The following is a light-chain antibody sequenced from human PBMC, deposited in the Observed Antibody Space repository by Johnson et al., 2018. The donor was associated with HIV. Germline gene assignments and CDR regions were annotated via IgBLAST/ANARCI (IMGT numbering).Light chain of an antibody. Sequence: QAVLTQPPSVSAAPGQKVTISCSGSSSNLGNNYVSWYQQLPGTAPKLLIYDNNKRPSELPDRFSGSKSGTSATLRITGLHNGDAADYYCGTWDSSLSAAPDVFGTGTKVTVL. V-gene: IGLV1-51*01. CDR3: GTWDSSLSAAPDV. CDR2: DNN. CDR1: SSNLGNNY. J-gene: IGLJ1*01.